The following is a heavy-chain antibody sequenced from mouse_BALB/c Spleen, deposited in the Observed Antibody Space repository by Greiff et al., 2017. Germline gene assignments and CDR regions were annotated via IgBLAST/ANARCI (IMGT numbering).Heavy chain of an antibody. CDR3: AREDYYYAMDY. V-gene: IGHV1S137*01. CDR2: ISTYYGDA. Sequence: QVHVKQSGAELVRPGVSVKISCKGSGYTFTDYAMHWVKQSHAKSLEWIGVISTYYGDASYNQKFKGKATMTVDKSSSTAYMELARLTSEDSAIYYCAREDYYYAMDYWGQGTSVTVSS. J-gene: IGHJ4*01. CDR1: GYTFTDYA.